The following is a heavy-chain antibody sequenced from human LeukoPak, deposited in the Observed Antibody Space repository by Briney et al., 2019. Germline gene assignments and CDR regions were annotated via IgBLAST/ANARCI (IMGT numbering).Heavy chain of an antibody. J-gene: IGHJ4*02. CDR3: ASFPRGSYSAPFDS. CDR1: GGTFSSYA. CDR2: IIPIFGTA. Sequence: ASVKVSCKASGGTFSSYAISWVRQAPGQGLEWMGGIIPIFGTANYAQKVQGGVTLTADESTSTAYMELSSLRSEDTAVYYCASFPRGSYSAPFDSWGQGTLVTVSS. D-gene: IGHD1-26*01. V-gene: IGHV1-69*01.